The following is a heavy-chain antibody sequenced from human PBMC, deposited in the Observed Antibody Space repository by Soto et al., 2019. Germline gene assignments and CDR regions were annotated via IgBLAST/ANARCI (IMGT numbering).Heavy chain of an antibody. CDR2: ISGSGGST. Sequence: GGSLRLSCAASXXXXXXXXXSWVRQAPGKGLEWVSAISGSGGSTYYAASVKGRFTISRDNSKNTLYLQMNSLRAADTAVYYCAKYRDSSSSYFDWFAPWGQGTLVTVSS. CDR1: XXXXXXXX. J-gene: IGHJ5*02. D-gene: IGHD6-13*01. CDR3: AKYRDSSSSYFDWFAP. V-gene: IGHV3-23*01.